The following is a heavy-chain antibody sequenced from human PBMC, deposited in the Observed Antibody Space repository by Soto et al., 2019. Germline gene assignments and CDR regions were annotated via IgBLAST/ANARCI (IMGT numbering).Heavy chain of an antibody. CDR2: ISYSGTT. Sequence: PSETLSLTCTVSGGSIISGNYYWSWIRQPPGKGLEWIGFISYSGTTHYSASLRSRVSISVDTSKNQFSLDLSSVTAADTAVYYCATMGTPVTGLYYFDYWGQGTLVTVS. J-gene: IGHJ4*02. V-gene: IGHV4-30-4*01. CDR3: ATMGTPVTGLYYFDY. D-gene: IGHD4-17*01. CDR1: GGSIISGNYY.